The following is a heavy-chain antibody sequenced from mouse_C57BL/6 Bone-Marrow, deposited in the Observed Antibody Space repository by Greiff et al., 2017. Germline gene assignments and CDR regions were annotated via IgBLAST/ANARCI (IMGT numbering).Heavy chain of an antibody. CDR2: IHPNSGST. V-gene: IGHV1-64*01. Sequence: VQLQQSGAELVKPGASVKLSCKASGYTFTSYWMHWVKQRPGQGLEWIGMIHPNSGSTNYNEKFKSKATLTVDKSSSTAYMQLSSLASGDSAVYYCASGLRTRFAYWGQGTLVTVSA. CDR1: GYTFTSYW. J-gene: IGHJ3*01. CDR3: ASGLRTRFAY. D-gene: IGHD1-1*01.